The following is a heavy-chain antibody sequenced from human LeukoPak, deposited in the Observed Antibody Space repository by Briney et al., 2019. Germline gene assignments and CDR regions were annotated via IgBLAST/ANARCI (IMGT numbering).Heavy chain of an antibody. J-gene: IGHJ4*02. CDR2: INPNSGGT. CDR3: ARKPYDYVWGSYPGGGYFDY. Sequence: GASVKVSCKASGYTFTGYYMHWVRQAPGQGLEWMGWINPNSGGTNYAQKFQGRVTMTRDTSISTAYMELSRLRSDDTAAYYCARKPYDYVWGSYPGGGYFDYWGQGTLVTVSS. V-gene: IGHV1-2*02. D-gene: IGHD3-16*02. CDR1: GYTFTGYY.